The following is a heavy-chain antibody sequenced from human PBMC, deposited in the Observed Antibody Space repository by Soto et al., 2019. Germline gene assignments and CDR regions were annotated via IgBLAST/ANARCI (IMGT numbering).Heavy chain of an antibody. J-gene: IGHJ4*02. CDR2: ISFDGINK. Sequence: PGGSLRLSCAASGFTFNNYGMHWVRQAPGKGLEWVVVISFDGINKKYADSVKGRFTISRDNSKNTLYLQMNSLRTEDTAVYYCARYYNYGQTFDYWGQGTLVTVSS. V-gene: IGHV3-30*03. CDR1: GFTFNNYG. D-gene: IGHD5-18*01. CDR3: ARYYNYGQTFDY.